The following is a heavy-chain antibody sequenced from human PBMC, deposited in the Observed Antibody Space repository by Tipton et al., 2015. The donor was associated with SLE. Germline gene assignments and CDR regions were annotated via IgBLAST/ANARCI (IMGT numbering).Heavy chain of an antibody. Sequence: QLVQSGAAVRKPGESLKISCQASGYNFYNYWIGWGRQMPGGGLESMGVIFPTDSTLRYSPSFQGQVTISVDKSINTAYLQWRSLKPSTPAIYFCAKVPPTGAFESWGPGTPLSVSS. CDR2: IFPTDSTL. CDR1: GYNFYNYW. CDR3: AKVPPTGAFES. V-gene: IGHV5-51*03. D-gene: IGHD1-1*01. J-gene: IGHJ4*02.